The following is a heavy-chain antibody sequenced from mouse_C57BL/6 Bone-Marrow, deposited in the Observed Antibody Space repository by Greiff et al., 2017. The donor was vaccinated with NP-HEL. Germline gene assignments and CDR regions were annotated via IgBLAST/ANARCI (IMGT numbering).Heavy chain of an antibody. Sequence: QVQLQQSGAELVRPGASVKLSCKASGYTFNDYYINWVKQRPGQGLEWIARIYPGSGNTYYNEKFKGKATLTAEKSSSTAYMQLSSLTSEDSAVYVCARSRILGAMDYWGQGTSVTVSS. D-gene: IGHD1-1*01. V-gene: IGHV1-76*01. CDR3: ARSRILGAMDY. J-gene: IGHJ4*01. CDR1: GYTFNDYY. CDR2: IYPGSGNT.